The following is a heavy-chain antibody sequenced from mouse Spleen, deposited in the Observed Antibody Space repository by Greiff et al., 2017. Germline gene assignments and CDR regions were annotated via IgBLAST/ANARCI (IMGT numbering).Heavy chain of an antibody. J-gene: IGHJ1*01. V-gene: IGHV5-16*01. CDR3: ARDDYRYEVWYFDV. CDR2: INYDGSST. Sequence: EVKLMESEGGLVQPGSSMKLSCTASGFTFSDYYMAWVRQVPEKGLEWVANINYDGSSTYYLDSLKSRFIISRDNAKNILYLQMSSLKSEDTATYYCARDDYRYEVWYFDVWGAGTTVTVSS. CDR1: GFTFSDYY. D-gene: IGHD2-14*01.